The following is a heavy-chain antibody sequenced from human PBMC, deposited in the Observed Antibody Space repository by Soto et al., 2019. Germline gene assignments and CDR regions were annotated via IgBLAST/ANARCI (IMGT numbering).Heavy chain of an antibody. CDR3: ANTDLWSCYFAY. J-gene: IGHJ4*02. D-gene: IGHD3-3*01. CDR1: GFTFSSYA. V-gene: IGHV3-23*01. CDR2: ISGSGGST. Sequence: GGSLRLSCAASGFTFSSYAMSWVRQAPGKGLEWVSAISGSGGSTYYADSVKGRFTISRDNPKNTLYLQMNSLRAEDTAVYYCANTDLWSCYFAYWGQGTLVTVSS.